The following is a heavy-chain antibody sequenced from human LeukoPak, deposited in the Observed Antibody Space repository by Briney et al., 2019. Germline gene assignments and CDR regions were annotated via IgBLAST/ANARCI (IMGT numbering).Heavy chain of an antibody. D-gene: IGHD3-22*01. CDR3: ARVRALSYYDSSGDLFYFDY. J-gene: IGHJ4*02. Sequence: PGGSLRLSCAASGFTFSNYAMRWVRQAPGKGLEWIGYISYSGSTDYNPSLQSRLTISVDTSKNQFSLKLSSVTAADTAVYYCARVRALSYYDSSGDLFYFDYWGQGTLVTVSS. V-gene: IGHV4-59*01. CDR2: ISYSGST. CDR1: GFTFSNYA.